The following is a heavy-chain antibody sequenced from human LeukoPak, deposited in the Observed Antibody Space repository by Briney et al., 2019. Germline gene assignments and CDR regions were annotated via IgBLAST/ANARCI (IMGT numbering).Heavy chain of an antibody. CDR2: IHHSGST. Sequence: SETLSLTCTVSGYSISSGYYWGWIRQPPGKGLEWIGSIHHSGSTYYNPSLKSRVTISVDTSKNQFSLKLNSVTAADTAVYYCVALNYYGFPFQHWGQGTTVTVSS. V-gene: IGHV4-38-2*02. J-gene: IGHJ1*01. CDR3: VALNYYGFPFQH. D-gene: IGHD3-10*01. CDR1: GYSISSGYY.